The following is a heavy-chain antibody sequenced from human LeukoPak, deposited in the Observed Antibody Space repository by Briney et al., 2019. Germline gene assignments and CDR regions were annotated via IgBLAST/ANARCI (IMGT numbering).Heavy chain of an antibody. CDR1: GFTFSSYS. J-gene: IGHJ4*02. V-gene: IGHV3-48*01. CDR3: ARDNTRGSSWSGDYFDY. CDR2: ISSSSSTI. Sequence: GGSLRLSCAASGFTFSSYSMNWVRQAPGKGLEWVSYISSSSSTIYYADSVKGRFTISRDNAKNSLCLQMNSLRAEDAAVYYCARDNTRGSSWSGDYFDYWGQGTLVTVSS. D-gene: IGHD6-13*01.